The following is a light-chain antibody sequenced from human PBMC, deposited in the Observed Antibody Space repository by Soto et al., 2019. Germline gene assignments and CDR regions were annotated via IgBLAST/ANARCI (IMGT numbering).Light chain of an antibody. J-gene: IGLJ2*01. V-gene: IGLV4-60*03. CDR3: ETWDSNTRV. CDR1: SGHSSYI. CDR2: LEGSGSY. Sequence: QAVVTQSSSASASLGSTVKLTCTLSSGHSSYIIAWHQQQPGKAPRYLMKLEGSGSYNKGSGVPDRFSGSSSGADRYLTISNHQSEEEADYFCETWDSNTRVFGGGTKLTVL.